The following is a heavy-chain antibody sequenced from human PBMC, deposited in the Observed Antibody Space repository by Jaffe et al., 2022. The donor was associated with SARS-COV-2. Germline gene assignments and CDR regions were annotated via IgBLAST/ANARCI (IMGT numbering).Heavy chain of an antibody. J-gene: IGHJ4*02. CDR1: GFTFSSSW. CDR2: INGDGSST. CDR3: ARGDKGSYGY. V-gene: IGHV3-74*01. D-gene: IGHD1-26*01. Sequence: EVQLVESGGGLVQPGGSLRLSCAASGFTFSSSWMHWVRQAPGKGLVWVSRINGDGSSTSYADSVKGRFTISRDNAKNTLYLQMNSLRAEDTAVFYCARGDKGSYGYWGQGTLVTVSS.